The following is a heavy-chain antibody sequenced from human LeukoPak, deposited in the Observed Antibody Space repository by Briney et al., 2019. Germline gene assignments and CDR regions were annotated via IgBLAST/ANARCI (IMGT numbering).Heavy chain of an antibody. CDR2: IWYDGSNK. V-gene: IGHV3-33*06. J-gene: IGHJ4*01. CDR3: AKDSDGRSSGWFYYFDY. Sequence: PGRSLRLSCAASGFTFSSYGMHWVRQAPGKGLEWVAVIWYDGSNKYYADSVKGRFTISRDNSKNTLYLQMNSLRAEDTAVYYCAKDSDGRSSGWFYYFDYWGQEPWSPSPQ. CDR1: GFTFSSYG. D-gene: IGHD6-19*01.